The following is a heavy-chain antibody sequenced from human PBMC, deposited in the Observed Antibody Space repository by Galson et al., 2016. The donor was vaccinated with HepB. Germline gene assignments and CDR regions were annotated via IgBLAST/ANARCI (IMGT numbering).Heavy chain of an antibody. D-gene: IGHD2-15*01. V-gene: IGHV4-4*07. Sequence: ETLSLTCTVSGDSISSHYLSWIRQPAGKGLEWIWRNYTRGSTHYNPSLQSPVTMSVDTSKNQFSLKLTSVTAADTAVYYCAREGCSGGSCYSGYNWFDPWGKGTAVTVSS. CDR2: NYTRGST. CDR3: AREGCSGGSCYSGYNWFDP. CDR1: GDSISSHY. J-gene: IGHJ5*01.